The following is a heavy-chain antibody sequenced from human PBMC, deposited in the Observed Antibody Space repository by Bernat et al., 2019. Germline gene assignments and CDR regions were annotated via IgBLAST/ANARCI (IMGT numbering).Heavy chain of an antibody. V-gene: IGHV3-23*01. CDR1: GFTFSSYA. CDR3: AKDGGRIWGSYRGNWFDP. Sequence: EVQLLESGGGLVQPGGSLRLSCAASGFTFSSYAMSWVRQAPGKGLEWVSAISGSGGSTYCADSVKGRFTISRDNSKNTLYLQMNSLRAEDTAVYYCAKDGGRIWGSYRGNWFDPWGQGTLVTVSS. D-gene: IGHD3-16*02. J-gene: IGHJ5*02. CDR2: ISGSGGST.